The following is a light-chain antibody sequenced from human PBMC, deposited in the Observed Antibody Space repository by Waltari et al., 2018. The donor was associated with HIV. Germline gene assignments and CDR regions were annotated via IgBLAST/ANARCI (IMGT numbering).Light chain of an antibody. Sequence: QSALTQPRSVYGSTGQFVTISGTGTSSDVGGYNDVSWYEQNPGKAPKFIIYDVTKRPSGVPDRFSGSKSGNTASLTISGLQAEDEADYYCCSYAGNYPVLFGGGTKLTVL. V-gene: IGLV2-11*01. CDR2: DVT. CDR3: CSYAGNYPVL. J-gene: IGLJ3*02. CDR1: SSDVGGYND.